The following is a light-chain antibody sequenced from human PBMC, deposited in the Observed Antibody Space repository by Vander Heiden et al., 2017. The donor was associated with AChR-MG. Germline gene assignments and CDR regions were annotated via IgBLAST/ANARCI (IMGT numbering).Light chain of an antibody. CDR1: RLGNKY. V-gene: IGLV3-1*01. J-gene: IGLJ3*02. CDR3: QAWDSRSNWV. CDR2: QDD. Sequence: SYELTQPPSVSVSPGQTASIPCSGDRLGNKYASWYQQKPGQSPVLVIHQDDKRPSGIPDRFSGSSSGNTATLTISGTQSLDEADYFCQAWDSRSNWVFGGGTKLTVL.